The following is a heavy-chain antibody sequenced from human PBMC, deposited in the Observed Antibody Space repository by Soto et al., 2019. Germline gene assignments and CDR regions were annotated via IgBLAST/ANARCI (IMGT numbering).Heavy chain of an antibody. CDR3: ASERLHTEYFHN. V-gene: IGHV1-69*04. CDR1: EGTFSSNG. CDR2: ILPILFIT. J-gene: IGHJ1*01. Sequence: QVQLVQSGAEVKKPGSSVKVSCQASEGTFSSNGISWVRQAPGQGLKWMGRILPILFITNYAQKFQGRVTITADEFTSTAYMELSGLRSEDTAVYYCASERLHTEYFHNWGQGTLVTVSS.